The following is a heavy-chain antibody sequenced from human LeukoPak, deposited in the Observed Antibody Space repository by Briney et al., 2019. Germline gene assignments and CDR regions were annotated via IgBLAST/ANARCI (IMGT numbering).Heavy chain of an antibody. V-gene: IGHV1-69*04. CDR3: ASSDPASGTLDY. CDR2: IIPILGIA. J-gene: IGHJ4*02. D-gene: IGHD1-26*01. Sequence: ASVKVSCKASGGTFSSYAISWVRQAPGQGLEWMGRIIPILGIANYAQKFQGRVAITADKSTSTAYMELSSLRSEDTAVYYCASSDPASGTLDYWGQGTLVTASS. CDR1: GGTFSSYA.